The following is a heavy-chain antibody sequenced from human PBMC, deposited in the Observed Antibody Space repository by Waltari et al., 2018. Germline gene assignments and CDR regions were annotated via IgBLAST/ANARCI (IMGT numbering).Heavy chain of an antibody. J-gene: IGHJ4*02. CDR3: ARGRFDSSGYYHLYYFDY. CDR2: INHSGST. D-gene: IGHD3-22*01. CDR1: GGSFSGYY. Sequence: QVQLQQWGAGLLKPSETLSLTCAVYGGSFSGYYWSWIRQPPGKGLEWIGEINHSGSTNYNPSLKSRVTISVDTSKNQFSLKLSSVTAADTAVYYCARGRFDSSGYYHLYYFDYWGQGTLVTVSS. V-gene: IGHV4-34*01.